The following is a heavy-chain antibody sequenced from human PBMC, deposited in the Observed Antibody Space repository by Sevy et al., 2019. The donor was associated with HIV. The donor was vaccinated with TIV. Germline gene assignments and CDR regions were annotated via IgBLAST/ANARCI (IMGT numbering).Heavy chain of an antibody. CDR3: ARDLPPSATTVAHFDY. CDR2: ISNSGTTI. D-gene: IGHD4-17*01. J-gene: IGHJ4*02. CDR1: GFSFSSYE. V-gene: IGHV3-48*03. Sequence: GESLKISCAASGFSFSSYEMNWVLQATGKGLEWVSYISNSGTTISYSDSVRGRFSISRDNARNSLYLQMNSLRAEDTAVYYCARDLPPSATTVAHFDYWGQGTLVTVSS.